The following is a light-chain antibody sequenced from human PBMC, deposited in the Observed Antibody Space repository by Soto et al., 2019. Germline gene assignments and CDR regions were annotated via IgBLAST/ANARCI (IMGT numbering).Light chain of an antibody. CDR3: QQDNGFSRT. Sequence: DIQMTQSPSTLSASVGDRVTITCRASQSIGTSLAWYQQKPGTAPKLLIYDASGLERGGPSRFSGSGSGTEFTLTIRSLQTDDFAPYYCQQDNGFSRTFGQGTKVEIK. J-gene: IGKJ1*01. CDR2: DAS. V-gene: IGKV1-5*01. CDR1: QSIGTS.